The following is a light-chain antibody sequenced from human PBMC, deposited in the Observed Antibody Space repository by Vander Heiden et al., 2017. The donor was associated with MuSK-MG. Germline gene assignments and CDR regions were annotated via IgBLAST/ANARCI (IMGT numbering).Light chain of an antibody. CDR2: EVS. CDR1: SSDVGGYNY. V-gene: IGLV2-14*01. Sequence: QSALPQPASVSGSPGQSITISCTGTSSDVGGYNYVSWYQQHPGKAPKLMIYEVSNRPSGVSNRFSGSKSGNTASLTISGLQAEDEADYYCGSYTSSSTLYVFGTGTKVTVL. J-gene: IGLJ1*01. CDR3: GSYTSSSTLYV.